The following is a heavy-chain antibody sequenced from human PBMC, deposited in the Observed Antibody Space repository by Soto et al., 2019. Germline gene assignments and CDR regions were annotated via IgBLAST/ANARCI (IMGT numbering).Heavy chain of an antibody. J-gene: IGHJ5*02. CDR2: IYSSGGT. Sequence: SEPLSLTCTVSGGAIIVYYWTWIRQSAGKGLEWIGRIYSSGGTKYNPSLQSRVTMSLDTSKNQFSLRLTSVTAADTAVYYCARGQRFSDSFDPWGQGTLVTVSS. CDR1: GGAIIVYY. V-gene: IGHV4-4*07. CDR3: ARGQRFSDSFDP. D-gene: IGHD3-3*01.